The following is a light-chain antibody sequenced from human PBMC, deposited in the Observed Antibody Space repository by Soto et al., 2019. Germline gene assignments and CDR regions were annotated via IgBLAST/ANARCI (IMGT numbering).Light chain of an antibody. J-gene: IGKJ3*01. CDR2: GAS. CDR3: QHDCSSVLT. Sequence: EIVLTQSPGTLSLSPGERATLSCRASQSVSSSYLAWYQQKPGQAPRLLIYGASSRATGIPDRFSGSGSGTDFTLNISRLEPEDFAVYYSQHDCSSVLTFLPGTKVDIK. V-gene: IGKV3-20*01. CDR1: QSVSSSY.